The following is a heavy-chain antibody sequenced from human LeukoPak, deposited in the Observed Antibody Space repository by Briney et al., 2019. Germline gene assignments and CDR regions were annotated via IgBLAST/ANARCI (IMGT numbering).Heavy chain of an antibody. CDR3: ASRITTGSWARAGFDY. CDR2: INHSGST. D-gene: IGHD3-10*01. CDR1: GGSFSGYY. V-gene: IGHV4-34*01. Sequence: SETLSLTCAVYGGSFSGYYWSWIRQPPGKGLEWIGEINHSGSTNYNPSLKSRVTISVDTSKNQFSLKLSSVTAADTAVYYCASRITTGSWARAGFDYWGQGTLVTVSS. J-gene: IGHJ4*02.